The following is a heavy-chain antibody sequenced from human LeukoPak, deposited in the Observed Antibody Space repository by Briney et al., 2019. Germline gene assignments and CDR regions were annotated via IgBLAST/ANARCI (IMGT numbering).Heavy chain of an antibody. V-gene: IGHV4-59*01. D-gene: IGHD6-13*01. J-gene: IGHJ4*02. CDR2: IYYSGST. CDR1: GGSISSYY. Sequence: SETLSLTCTVSGGSISSYYWSWIRQPPGKGLEWIGYIYYSGSTNYNPSLKSRVTISVDTSKNQFSLKLSPVTAADTAVYYCARRPHIAAAGTYFDYWGQGTLVTVSS. CDR3: ARRPHIAAAGTYFDY.